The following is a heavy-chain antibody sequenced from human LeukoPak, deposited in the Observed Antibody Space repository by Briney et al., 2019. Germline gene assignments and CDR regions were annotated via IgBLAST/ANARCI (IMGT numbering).Heavy chain of an antibody. Sequence: PSETLSLTCAVYGGSFSGYYWSWIRQPPGKGLEWIGYIYYSGSTNYNPSLKSRVTISVDTSKNQFSLKLSSVTAADTAVYYCAREGYSSSFDAFDIWGQGTMVTVSS. D-gene: IGHD6-6*01. CDR1: GGSFSGYY. J-gene: IGHJ3*02. V-gene: IGHV4-59*01. CDR2: IYYSGST. CDR3: AREGYSSSFDAFDI.